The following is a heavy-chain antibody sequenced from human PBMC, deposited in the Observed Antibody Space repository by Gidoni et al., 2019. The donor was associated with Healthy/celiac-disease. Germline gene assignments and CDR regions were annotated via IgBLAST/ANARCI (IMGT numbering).Heavy chain of an antibody. Sequence: EVQLVESGGGLVKPGGSLRLSCAAAGFTFSSYSMNWVRQAPGKGLEWVSSISSSSSYIYYADSVKGRFTISSDNAKNSLYLQMNSLSAEDTAVYYCARSGGIAVAGYDAFDIWGQGTMVTVSS. D-gene: IGHD6-19*01. CDR2: ISSSSSYI. J-gene: IGHJ3*02. V-gene: IGHV3-21*01. CDR3: ARSGGIAVAGYDAFDI. CDR1: GFTFSSYS.